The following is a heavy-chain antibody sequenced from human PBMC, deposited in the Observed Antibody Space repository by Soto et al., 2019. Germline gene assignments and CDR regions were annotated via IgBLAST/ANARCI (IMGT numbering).Heavy chain of an antibody. CDR1: GFTFSGSA. V-gene: IGHV3-73*01. D-gene: IGHD2-21*02. CDR3: TVVVADILYYGMDV. Sequence: GGSLRLSCAASGFTFSGSAMHWVRQASGKGLEWVGRIRSKPNSFATTYAASVKGRFTISRDDSKNTAYLQMDSLKTEDTALYYCTVVVADILYYGMDVWGQGTTVTVSS. CDR2: IRSKPNSFAT. J-gene: IGHJ6*02.